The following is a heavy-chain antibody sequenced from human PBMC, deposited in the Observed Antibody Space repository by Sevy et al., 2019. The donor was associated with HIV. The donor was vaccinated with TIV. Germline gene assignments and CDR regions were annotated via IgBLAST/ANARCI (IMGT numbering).Heavy chain of an antibody. CDR2: IWYDGSNK. D-gene: IGHD5-18*01. J-gene: IGHJ6*02. Sequence: GGFLRLSCAASGFTFSSYGMHWVRQAPGKGLEWVAVIWYDGSNKYYTDSVKGRFTISRDNSKNTLYLQMNSLRAEDTAVYYCARDGGCKTDGYSYVYPIYYYYGMDVWGQGTTVTVSS. V-gene: IGHV3-33*01. CDR1: GFTFSSYG. CDR3: ARDGGCKTDGYSYVYPIYYYYGMDV.